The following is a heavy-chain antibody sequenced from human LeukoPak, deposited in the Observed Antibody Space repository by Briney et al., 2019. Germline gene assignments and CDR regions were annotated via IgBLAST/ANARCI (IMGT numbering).Heavy chain of an antibody. V-gene: IGHV4-59*01. Sequence: SETLSLTCTVSGGSISSYYWSWIRQPPGKGLEWIGYIYYSGSTNYNPSLKSRVTISVDTSKNQFSLKLSSVTAADTAVYYCARVSSVWIKDYYYYMDVWGKGTTVTVSS. D-gene: IGHD5-12*01. CDR2: IYYSGST. CDR1: GGSISSYY. J-gene: IGHJ6*03. CDR3: ARVSSVWIKDYYYYMDV.